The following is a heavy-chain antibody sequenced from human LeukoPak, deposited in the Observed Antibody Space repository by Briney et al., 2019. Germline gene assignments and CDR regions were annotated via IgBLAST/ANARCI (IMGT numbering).Heavy chain of an antibody. Sequence: PGGSLRLSCAASGFTISSHWMTWVRQAPGKGLEWVAVIWYDGSNKYYADSVKGRFTISRDNSKNTLYLQMNSLRAEDTAVYYCARGSSSGLRIPQYFDYWGQGTLVTVSS. CDR2: IWYDGSNK. D-gene: IGHD6-19*01. J-gene: IGHJ4*02. CDR1: GFTISSHW. V-gene: IGHV3-33*08. CDR3: ARGSSSGLRIPQYFDY.